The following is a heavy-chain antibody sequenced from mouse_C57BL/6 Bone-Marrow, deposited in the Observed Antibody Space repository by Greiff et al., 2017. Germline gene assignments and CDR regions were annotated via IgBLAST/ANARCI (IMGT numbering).Heavy chain of an antibody. CDR1: GFTFSSYA. J-gene: IGHJ2*01. CDR3: ARVVYYYGSSFDY. V-gene: IGHV5-4*03. D-gene: IGHD1-1*01. Sequence: DVKLVESGGGLVKPGGSLKLSCAASGFTFSSYAMSWVRQTPEKRLEWVATISDGGSYTYYPDNVKGRFTISRDNAKNNLYLQMSHLKSEDTAMYYWARVVYYYGSSFDYWGQGTTLTVSS. CDR2: ISDGGSYT.